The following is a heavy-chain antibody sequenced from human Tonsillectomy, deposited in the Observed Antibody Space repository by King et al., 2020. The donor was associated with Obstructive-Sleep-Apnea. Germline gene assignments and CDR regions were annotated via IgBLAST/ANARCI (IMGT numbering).Heavy chain of an antibody. D-gene: IGHD5-18*01. CDR3: ARDHNSYGYAFDI. V-gene: IGHV4-31*03. CDR2: IYYSGST. J-gene: IGHJ3*02. Sequence: QLQESGPGLVKPSQTLSLTCTVSGGSISSGGYYWSWIRQHPGKGLEWIGYIYYSGSTYYNPSLKSRVTISVDTSKNQFSLKLSSVNAADTALYYCARDHNSYGYAFDIWGQGTMVTVSS. CDR1: GGSISSGGYY.